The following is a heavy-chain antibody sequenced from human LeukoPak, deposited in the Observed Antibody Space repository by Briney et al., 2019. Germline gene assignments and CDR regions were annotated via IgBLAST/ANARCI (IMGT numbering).Heavy chain of an antibody. Sequence: SETLSLTCTVSGGSISSGGYYWSWIRQPPGKGLEWIGFIYYSGSTNYSPSLKSRATISVNTSKKNFSLKLSSVTAADSAVYYCASWQLGYFDYWGQGTLVTVSS. V-gene: IGHV4-61*03. CDR2: IYYSGST. D-gene: IGHD6-13*01. CDR3: ASWQLGYFDY. CDR1: GGSISSGGYY. J-gene: IGHJ4*02.